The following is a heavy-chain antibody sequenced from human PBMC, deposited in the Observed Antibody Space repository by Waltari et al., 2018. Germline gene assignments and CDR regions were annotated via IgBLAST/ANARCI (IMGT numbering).Heavy chain of an antibody. Sequence: EVQLVESGGGLVQPGGSLRLSCAASGFTFSSSWMSWVRQAPGKGLEWVANIKQDGSEKYYVDSVKGRFTISRDNAKNSLYLQMNSLRAEDTAVYYCARAWHSYGYFDYWGQGTLVTVSS. CDR1: GFTFSSSW. CDR3: ARAWHSYGYFDY. V-gene: IGHV3-7*03. J-gene: IGHJ4*02. D-gene: IGHD5-18*01. CDR2: IKQDGSEK.